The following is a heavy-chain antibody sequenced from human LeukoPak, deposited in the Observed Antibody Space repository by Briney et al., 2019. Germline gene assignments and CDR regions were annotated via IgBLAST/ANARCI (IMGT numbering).Heavy chain of an antibody. CDR3: ARRDTTGWYHHFDY. CDR1: GFTVSSNS. CDR2: LYNGGGA. V-gene: IGHV3-53*01. Sequence: GGFLRLSCAASGFTVSSNSMTWVRQAPGKGLEWVSILYNGGGANYADSAKGRFTISRDNSRNTLFLQMNSLRAEDTAVYYCARRDTTGWYHHFDYWGQGTLVTVSS. D-gene: IGHD6-19*01. J-gene: IGHJ4*02.